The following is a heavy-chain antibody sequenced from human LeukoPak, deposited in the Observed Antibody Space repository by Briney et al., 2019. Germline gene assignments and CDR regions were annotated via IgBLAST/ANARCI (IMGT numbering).Heavy chain of an antibody. J-gene: IGHJ4*02. V-gene: IGHV1-2*02. Sequence: ASVKVSCKASGYTFTGYYMHWVRQAPGQGLEWMGWINLNSGGTNYAQKFQGRVTMTRDTSISTAYMELSRLRSDDTAVYYCARGVEAARPYYFDYWGQGTLVTVSS. CDR2: INLNSGGT. CDR3: ARGVEAARPYYFDY. CDR1: GYTFTGYY. D-gene: IGHD6-6*01.